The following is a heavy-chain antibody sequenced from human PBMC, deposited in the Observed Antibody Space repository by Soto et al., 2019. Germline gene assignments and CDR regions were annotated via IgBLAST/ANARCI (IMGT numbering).Heavy chain of an antibody. CDR1: GYTFTSYG. J-gene: IGHJ4*02. Sequence: QIHLEQSEPEVKKPGASVKVSCKASGYTFTSYGISWVRLAPGQGLEWMGWINIYGGGTNYAQKYQDRVTMTRDTSTNTVYLEMRSLTSDDTPIYYCARALYYYDNSGLAFWGQGTLVTVSS. D-gene: IGHD3-22*01. CDR2: INIYGGGT. V-gene: IGHV1-18*01. CDR3: ARALYYYDNSGLAF.